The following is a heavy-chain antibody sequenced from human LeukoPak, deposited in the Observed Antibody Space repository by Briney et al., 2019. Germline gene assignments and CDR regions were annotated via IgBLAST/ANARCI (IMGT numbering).Heavy chain of an antibody. V-gene: IGHV1-24*01. CDR3: ARGGLRLNYYYMDV. CDR2: FDPEDGET. CDR1: GYTLTELS. D-gene: IGHD4-17*01. Sequence: ASVKVSCKVSGYTLTELSMHWVRQAPGKGLEWMGGFDPEDGETICAQKLQGRVTMTTDTSTSTAYMELRSLRSDDTAVYYCARGGLRLNYYYMDVWGKGTTVTVSS. J-gene: IGHJ6*03.